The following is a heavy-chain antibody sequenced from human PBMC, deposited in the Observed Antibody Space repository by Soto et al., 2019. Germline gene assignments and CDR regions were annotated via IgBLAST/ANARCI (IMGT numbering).Heavy chain of an antibody. CDR3: AREARGYSYGHRASEHYYYYYGMDV. V-gene: IGHV3-33*01. Sequence: GGSLRLSCAASGFTFSSYGMHWVRQAPGKGLEWVAVIWYDGSNKYYADSVKGRFTISRDNSKNTLYLQMNSLRAEDTAVYYCAREARGYSYGHRASEHYYYYYGMDVWGQGTTVTVSS. CDR2: IWYDGSNK. J-gene: IGHJ6*02. D-gene: IGHD5-18*01. CDR1: GFTFSSYG.